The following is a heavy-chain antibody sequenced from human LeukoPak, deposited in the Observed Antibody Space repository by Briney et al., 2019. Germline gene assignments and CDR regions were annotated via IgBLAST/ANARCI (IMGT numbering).Heavy chain of an antibody. J-gene: IGHJ6*02. V-gene: IGHV3-23*01. CDR1: GLTASHNVNNA. Sequence: GGSLRLSCAASGLTASHNVNNAMSWVRHAPGKGLEWVSGITTSGSTYYADSVKGRFTISRENSNNTLYLHMDSLRAEDTAVYYCAKAPVWNSYYGLDVWGQGTTVTVSS. CDR2: ITTSGST. D-gene: IGHD2-21*01. CDR3: AKAPVWNSYYGLDV.